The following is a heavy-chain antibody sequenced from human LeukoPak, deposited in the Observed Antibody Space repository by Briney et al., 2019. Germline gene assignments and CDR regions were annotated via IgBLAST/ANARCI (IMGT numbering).Heavy chain of an antibody. Sequence: ASVKVSCRASGYTFTGYYMHWVRQAPGQGLEWMGWINPNSGGTNYAQKFQGRVTMTRNTSISTAYMELSSLRSEDTAVYYCASGLAAAGTPGMDVWGQGTTVTVSS. CDR1: GYTFTGYY. J-gene: IGHJ6*02. V-gene: IGHV1-2*02. CDR2: INPNSGGT. D-gene: IGHD6-13*01. CDR3: ASGLAAAGTPGMDV.